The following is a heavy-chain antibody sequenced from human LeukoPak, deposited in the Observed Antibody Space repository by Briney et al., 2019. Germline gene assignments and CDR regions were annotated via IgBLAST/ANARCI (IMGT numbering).Heavy chain of an antibody. V-gene: IGHV3-7*01. CDR1: GFTFSSYW. Sequence: GGSLRLSCAASGFTFSSYWMSWVRQAPGKGLEWVANIKQDGSEKYYVDSVKGRFTVSRDNAKNSLYLQMNSLRAEDTAVYYCARGSRDYYDSSAQGTFDYWGQGTLVTVSS. CDR3: ARGSRDYYDSSAQGTFDY. J-gene: IGHJ4*02. D-gene: IGHD3-22*01. CDR2: IKQDGSEK.